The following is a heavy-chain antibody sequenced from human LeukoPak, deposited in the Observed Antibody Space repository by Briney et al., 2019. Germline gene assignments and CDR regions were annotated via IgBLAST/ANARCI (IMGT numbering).Heavy chain of an antibody. CDR3: ARDYSSGWYLYYYDSSGPPGY. D-gene: IGHD3-22*01. V-gene: IGHV1-2*02. Sequence: ASVKVSCKASGYTFTSYCMHWVRQAPGQGLEWMGWINPNSGGTNYAQKFQGRVTMTRDTSISTAYMELSRLRSDDTAVYYCARDYSSGWYLYYYDSSGPPGYWGQGTLVTVSS. CDR1: GYTFTSYC. CDR2: INPNSGGT. J-gene: IGHJ4*02.